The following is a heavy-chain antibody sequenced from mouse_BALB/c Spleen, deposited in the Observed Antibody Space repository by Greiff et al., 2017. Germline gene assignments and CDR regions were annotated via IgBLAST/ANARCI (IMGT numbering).Heavy chain of an antibody. V-gene: IGHV1-20*02. CDR2: INPYNGDT. J-gene: IGHJ3*01. Sequence: VQLKESGPELVKPGASVKISCKASGYSFTGYFMNWVMQSHGKSLEWIGRINPYNGDTFYNQKFKGKATLTVDKSSSTAHMELRSLASEDSAVYYCARSEDYRYDGPFAYWGQGTLVTVSA. CDR1: GYSFTGYF. D-gene: IGHD2-14*01. CDR3: ARSEDYRYDGPFAY.